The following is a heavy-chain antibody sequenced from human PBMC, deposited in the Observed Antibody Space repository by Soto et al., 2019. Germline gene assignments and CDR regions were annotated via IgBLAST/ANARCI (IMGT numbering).Heavy chain of an antibody. V-gene: IGHV3-48*02. Sequence: PVGSLRLSCAASGFTFSSYSMNWVRQAPGKGLEWVSYISSSSSTIYYADSVKGRFTISRDNAKNSLYLQMNSLRDEDTAVYYCARDQRYFDWSAYNWFDPWGQGTLVSVSS. CDR1: GFTFSSYS. CDR3: ARDQRYFDWSAYNWFDP. CDR2: ISSSSSTI. J-gene: IGHJ5*02. D-gene: IGHD3-9*01.